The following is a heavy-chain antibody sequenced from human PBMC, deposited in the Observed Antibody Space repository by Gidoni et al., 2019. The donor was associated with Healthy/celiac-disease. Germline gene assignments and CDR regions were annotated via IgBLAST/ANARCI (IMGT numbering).Heavy chain of an antibody. CDR2: IRSKAYGGTT. CDR1: GFTFGDYA. V-gene: IGHV3-49*05. J-gene: IGHJ4*02. CDR3: TSRDSSSWYVGFDY. D-gene: IGHD6-13*01. Sequence: EVQLVESGGGLVKPGRSLRLSCTASGFTFGDYAMSWFRQAPGKGLEWVGFIRSKAYGGTTEYAASVKGRFTISRDDSKSIAYLQMNSLKTEDTAVYYCTSRDSSSWYVGFDYWGQGALVTVSS.